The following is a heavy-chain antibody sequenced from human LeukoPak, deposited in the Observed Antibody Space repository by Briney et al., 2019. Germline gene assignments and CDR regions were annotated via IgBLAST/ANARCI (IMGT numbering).Heavy chain of an antibody. Sequence: PSETLSLTCTVSGGSISSGSYYWSWIRQPAGKGLEWIGRIYTSGSTNYNPSLKSRVTISVDTSKNQFFLKLSSVTAADTAVYYCARGIAVAGENFDYWGQGTLVTVSS. V-gene: IGHV4-61*02. J-gene: IGHJ4*02. D-gene: IGHD6-19*01. CDR2: IYTSGST. CDR3: ARGIAVAGENFDY. CDR1: GGSISSGSYY.